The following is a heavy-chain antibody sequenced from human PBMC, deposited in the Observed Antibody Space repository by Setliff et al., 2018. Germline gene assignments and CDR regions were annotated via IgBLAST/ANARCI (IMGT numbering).Heavy chain of an antibody. CDR3: ARAPSAELVTIRTNSWFTY. V-gene: IGHV1-18*01. J-gene: IGHJ4*02. D-gene: IGHD5-18*01. CDR1: GYTFRNYA. CDR2: ISVYNGDT. Sequence: ASVKVSCKASGYTFRNYAFAWVRQAPGQGLEWVGWISVYNGDTNYAQKFQGRVTLTTDTSTSTAYMELRSLTPDDSAFYYCARAPSAELVTIRTNSWFTYWGQGTLVTVSS.